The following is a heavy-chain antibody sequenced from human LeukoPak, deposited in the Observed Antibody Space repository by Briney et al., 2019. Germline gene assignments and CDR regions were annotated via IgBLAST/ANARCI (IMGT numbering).Heavy chain of an antibody. CDR2: INHSGST. J-gene: IGHJ4*02. D-gene: IGHD6-19*01. CDR1: GGSLSGFY. V-gene: IGHV4-34*01. CDR3: ARGIVITAVPGTFGY. Sequence: SETLSLTCAVYGGSLSGFYWSWIRQPPGKGLEWIGEINHSGSTNYNPSLKSRVTISVDTSKNQFSLHLSSVTAADTAVYYCARGIVITAVPGTFGYSGQGTLVTV.